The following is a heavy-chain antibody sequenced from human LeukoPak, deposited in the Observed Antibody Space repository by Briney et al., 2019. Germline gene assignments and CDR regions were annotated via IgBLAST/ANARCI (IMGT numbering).Heavy chain of an antibody. Sequence: PGGSLRLSCAASGFTFSSYGMHWVRQAPGKGLEWVAVIWYDGSNKYYADSVKGRFTISRDNSKNTLYLQMNSLRAEDTAVYYCPKEYYDSSGCLDYWGQGTLVTVAS. CDR1: GFTFSSYG. CDR2: IWYDGSNK. CDR3: PKEYYDSSGCLDY. V-gene: IGHV3-33*06. D-gene: IGHD3-22*01. J-gene: IGHJ4*02.